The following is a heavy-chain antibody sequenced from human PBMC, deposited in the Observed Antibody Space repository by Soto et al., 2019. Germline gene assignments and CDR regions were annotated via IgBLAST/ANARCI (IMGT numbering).Heavy chain of an antibody. CDR2: IYYSGST. CDR3: ARDGGSGTGWFDP. D-gene: IGHD3-10*01. V-gene: IGHV4-31*03. Sequence: SETLSLTCTVSGGSISSGGYYWSWIRQHPGKGLEWIGYIYYSGSTYYNPSLKSRVTISVDTSKNQFSLKLSSVTAADTAVYYCARDGGSGTGWFDPWGQGTLVTVSS. CDR1: GGSISSGGYY. J-gene: IGHJ5*02.